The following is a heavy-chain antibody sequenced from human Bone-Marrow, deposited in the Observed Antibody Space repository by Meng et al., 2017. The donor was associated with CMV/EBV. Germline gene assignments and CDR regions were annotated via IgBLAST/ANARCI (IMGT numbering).Heavy chain of an antibody. J-gene: IGHJ4*02. D-gene: IGHD2-2*01. V-gene: IGHV7-4-1*01. CDR2: INTNTGNP. CDR3: ARGPLEIVVVTDVPQYYFDY. CDR1: GYTFTSYA. Sequence: ASVKVSCKASGYTFTSYAMNWVRQAPRQGLEWMGWINTNTGNPTYGQGFTGRFVFYLDTSVSTAYLQICSLKAEDTAVYYCARGPLEIVVVTDVPQYYFDYWGQGTLVTVSS.